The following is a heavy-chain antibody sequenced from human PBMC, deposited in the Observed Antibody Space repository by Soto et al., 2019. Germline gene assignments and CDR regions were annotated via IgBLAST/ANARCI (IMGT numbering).Heavy chain of an antibody. CDR1: GFTFSSYA. Sequence: QVQLVESGGGVVQPGRSLRLSCTASGFTFSSYAMHWVRQAPGKGLEWVAVISYDGSNKYYADSVKGRFTISRDNSKNTLDLKMNSLRAEDTAAYYCARDLEQWLAKESYWGQGTLVTVSS. V-gene: IGHV3-30-3*01. D-gene: IGHD6-19*01. CDR2: ISYDGSNK. J-gene: IGHJ4*02. CDR3: ARDLEQWLAKESY.